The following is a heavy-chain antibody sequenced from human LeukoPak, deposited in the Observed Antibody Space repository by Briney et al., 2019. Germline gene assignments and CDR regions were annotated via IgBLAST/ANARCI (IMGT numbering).Heavy chain of an antibody. Sequence: SETLSLTCTVSGGSISGTTYYWVWIRPPPGKGLGWIGSIHYSGSAYFNPSLKSRVTISVDTTKNQFSLKMSSVTTADTAVYYCARLAQQFDYWGQGTLVTVSS. V-gene: IGHV4-39*01. CDR2: IHYSGSA. CDR3: ARLAQQFDY. CDR1: GGSISGTTYY. J-gene: IGHJ4*02.